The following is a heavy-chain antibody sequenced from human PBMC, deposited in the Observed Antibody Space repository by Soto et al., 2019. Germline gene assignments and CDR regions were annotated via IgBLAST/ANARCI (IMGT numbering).Heavy chain of an antibody. J-gene: IGHJ5*02. CDR3: VHRGLPPPGAEDINSFGP. V-gene: IGHV2-5*02. CDR2: IFWDDDK. CDR1: GFSLSTTGVA. Sequence: QITLKESGPTLVKPTQTLTLTCTFSGFSLSTTGVAVGWIRQPPGKTLEWLALIFWDDDKRYSPSLESRLTLTKDTSKNEVVLTMTNMDPVDTATHFCVHRGLPPPGAEDINSFGPWGPGILVTVSP. D-gene: IGHD2-15*01.